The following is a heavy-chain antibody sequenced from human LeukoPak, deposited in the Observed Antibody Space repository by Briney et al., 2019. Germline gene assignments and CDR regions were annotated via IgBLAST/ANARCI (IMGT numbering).Heavy chain of an antibody. Sequence: SETLSLTCTVSGSSISTYYWSWLRQPPGKGLEWIGYIYYSGSTNFNPSLSGSTNYNPSLKSRVTISVDTSKNQFSLKLRSVTAADTAVYYCVREWNDWGQGTLVTVSS. CDR2: IYYSGSTNFNPSLSGST. CDR3: VREWND. J-gene: IGHJ4*02. CDR1: GSSISTYY. D-gene: IGHD1-1*01. V-gene: IGHV4-59*01.